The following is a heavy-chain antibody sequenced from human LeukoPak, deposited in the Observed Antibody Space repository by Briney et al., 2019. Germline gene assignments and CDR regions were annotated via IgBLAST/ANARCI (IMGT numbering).Heavy chain of an antibody. D-gene: IGHD2-2*01. J-gene: IGHJ3*02. CDR1: GYSFTSYW. V-gene: IGHV5-51*01. CDR2: IYPGGSDT. Sequence: GESLKISCKGSGYSFTSYWIGWVRQMPGKGLEWMGIIYPGGSDTRYSPSFQGQVTISADKSISTAYLQWSSLKASDTAMYYCARRSIQHCSSTSCFDAFDIWGQGTMVTVSS. CDR3: ARRSIQHCSSTSCFDAFDI.